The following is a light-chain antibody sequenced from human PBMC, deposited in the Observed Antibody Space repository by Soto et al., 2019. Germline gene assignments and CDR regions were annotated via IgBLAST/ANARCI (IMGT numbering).Light chain of an antibody. CDR2: KVX. CDR3: MQGTHRSTIT. Sequence: VITQPTISLPVTIGQPASMSXRPSQSLLFSDGDTSLDWFXQRPXXXPRRXXXKVXNRDSGVLDRIRGSGSGSDFTLKISRVEAEDFGVYYCMQGTHRSTITFGQGTQVEIK. J-gene: IGKJ5*01. V-gene: IGKV2-30*01. CDR1: QSLLFSDGDTS.